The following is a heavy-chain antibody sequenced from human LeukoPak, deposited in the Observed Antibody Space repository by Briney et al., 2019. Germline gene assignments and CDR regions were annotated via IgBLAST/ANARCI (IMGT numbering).Heavy chain of an antibody. CDR1: GFTFSSYA. D-gene: IGHD5-18*01. V-gene: IGHV3-23*01. CDR3: AKLSGYSYGYFDY. Sequence: PGGSLRLSCAASGFTFSSYAMSWVRQAPGKGLEWVSAISGSGGSTYYADSVKGRFTISRDNSKNTLYPQMNSLRAEDTAVYYCAKLSGYSYGYFDYWGQGTLVTVSS. J-gene: IGHJ4*02. CDR2: ISGSGGST.